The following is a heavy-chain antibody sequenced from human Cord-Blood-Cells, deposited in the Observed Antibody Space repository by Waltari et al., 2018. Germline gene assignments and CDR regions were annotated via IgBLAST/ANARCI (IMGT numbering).Heavy chain of an antibody. J-gene: IGHJ5*02. V-gene: IGHV1-24*01. D-gene: IGHD4-17*01. CDR3: ARGGGPEGGYGDDWFDA. CDR1: GYTLTDLY. CDR2: VAPEEGET. Sequence: QVQLVQSGAEVKKPGASVTVSCKVSGYTLTDLYMHRVPQAPGKGLEWMGGVAPEEGETIYARKFQVRVTMTEDTATDIAYMELSSLRSEHTAVYYCARGGGPEGGYGDDWFDAWGQGTLVTVSS.